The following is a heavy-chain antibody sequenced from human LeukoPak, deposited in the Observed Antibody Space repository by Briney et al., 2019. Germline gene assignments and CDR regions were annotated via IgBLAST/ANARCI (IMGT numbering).Heavy chain of an antibody. CDR3: ARGLGGTDY. J-gene: IGHJ4*02. D-gene: IGHD1/OR15-1a*01. Sequence: PSETLSLTCAVYGGSFSGYYWNWIRQPPGKGLEWIGEINHSGSTDYNPSLKSRVTISVDTSKNQFSLKLSSVTAADTAVYYCARGLGGTDYWGQGTLVTVSS. V-gene: IGHV4-34*01. CDR1: GGSFSGYY. CDR2: INHSGST.